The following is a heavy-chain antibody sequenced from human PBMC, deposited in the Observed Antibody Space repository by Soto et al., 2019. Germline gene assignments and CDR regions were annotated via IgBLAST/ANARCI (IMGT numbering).Heavy chain of an antibody. CDR1: GISPSTSGAG. V-gene: IGHV2-5*01. CDR3: SLGLATLPVFAFDV. CDR2: LYWIDEK. J-gene: IGHJ3*01. D-gene: IGHD1-1*01. Sequence: QITLKGSGPTLVKPPQTLTLTCTLSGISPSTSGAGLGWIRRTPGKALEWFALLYWIDEKHYSPFLESRLTITKDTSKNQAVLTMTNMDPVDTATYYCSLGLATLPVFAFDVWGQGTVFTVSS.